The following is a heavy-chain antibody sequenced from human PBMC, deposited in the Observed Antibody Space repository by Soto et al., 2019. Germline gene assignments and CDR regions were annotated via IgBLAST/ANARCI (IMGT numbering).Heavy chain of an antibody. CDR1: VSSLTKHF. CDR2: IYNSGTA. V-gene: IGHV4-59*11. J-gene: IGHJ3*02. Sequence: SETLSVICINYVSSLTKHFWRWVRQAPGKRLEWIGYIYNSGTAETADYNPSLTSRVTISLDTSTNQVSLQPGSVTSADTALYFCARDLKGTSAFEIWGQGTMVPVSS. CDR3: ARDLKGTSAFEI.